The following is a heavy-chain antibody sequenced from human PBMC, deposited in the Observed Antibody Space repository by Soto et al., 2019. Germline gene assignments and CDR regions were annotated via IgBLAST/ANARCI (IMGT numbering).Heavy chain of an antibody. D-gene: IGHD4-4*01. V-gene: IGHV2-5*01. Sequence: QITLKESGPTLVKPTQTLTLTCTFSGFSLNTSGVGVGWVRQPPGKALEWLAVIYWTGDKRYSPSLKSRLSITKDTSKDQLVLTMTNMDPVDTAIFFCAHKLPITTSAFEVWGQGTMVTVSS. J-gene: IGHJ3*01. CDR2: IYWTGDK. CDR3: AHKLPITTSAFEV. CDR1: GFSLNTSGVG.